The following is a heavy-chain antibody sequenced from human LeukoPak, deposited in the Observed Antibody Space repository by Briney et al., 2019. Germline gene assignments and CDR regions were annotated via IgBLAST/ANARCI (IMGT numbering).Heavy chain of an antibody. CDR2: INAGNGKT. CDR1: GYTFTSYA. CDR3: ARRPLWFGELLYGAYLDY. J-gene: IGHJ4*02. V-gene: IGHV1-3*01. D-gene: IGHD3-10*01. Sequence: GASVTLSCTASGYTFTSYAMHWVCQAPGQRLEWMGWINAGNGKTKYSQKFQGRVTITRDTSASTAYIELSSLRSEDTAVYYCARRPLWFGELLYGAYLDYWGQGTLVTVSS.